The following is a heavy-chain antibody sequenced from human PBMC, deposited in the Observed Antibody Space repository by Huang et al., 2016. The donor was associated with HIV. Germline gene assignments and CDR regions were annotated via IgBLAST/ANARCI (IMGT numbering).Heavy chain of an antibody. D-gene: IGHD6-6*01. CDR1: GYSFSSYW. CDR2: IFPDYSDT. V-gene: IGHV5-51*01. CDR3: ARRFSSSSGYFDY. J-gene: IGHJ4*02. Sequence: VQLVQSGAEVKKPGESLKISCKGSGYSFSSYWIAWVRQMPGKGLEWRGIIFPDYSDTTYSPSVEGQVTISADKSIGTAYLQWSSLKASDTAMYYCARRFSSSSGYFDYWGQGSLVTVSS.